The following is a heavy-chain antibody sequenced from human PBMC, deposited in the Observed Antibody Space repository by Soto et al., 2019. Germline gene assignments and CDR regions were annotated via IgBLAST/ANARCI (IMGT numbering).Heavy chain of an antibody. CDR1: GYTFTSYA. J-gene: IGHJ5*02. CDR3: ARDSSKQQLVPNWLDP. V-gene: IGHV1-3*01. D-gene: IGHD6-13*01. CDR2: INAGNGNT. Sequence: ASVKVSCKASGYTFTSYAMHWVRQAPGQRLEWMGWINAGNGNTKYSQKFQGRVTITRDTSASTAYMELSSLRSEDTAVYYCARDSSKQQLVPNWLDPCGAGTLVTVSS.